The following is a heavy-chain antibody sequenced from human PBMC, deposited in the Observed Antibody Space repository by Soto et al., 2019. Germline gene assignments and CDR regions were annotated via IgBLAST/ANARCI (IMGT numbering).Heavy chain of an antibody. V-gene: IGHV4-34*01. CDR2: INHSGST. J-gene: IGHJ6*02. D-gene: IGHD2-2*01. Sequence: SETLSLTCAVEGGSFSGYYWSWIRQPPGKGLDWIGEINHSGSTNYNPCLKSRVTISVDTSKNQFSLKLSSVTAADTAVYYCARVRYCSSTSCYFYHRNYYYGMDVWGQGTTVT. CDR3: ARVRYCSSTSCYFYHRNYYYGMDV. CDR1: GGSFSGYY.